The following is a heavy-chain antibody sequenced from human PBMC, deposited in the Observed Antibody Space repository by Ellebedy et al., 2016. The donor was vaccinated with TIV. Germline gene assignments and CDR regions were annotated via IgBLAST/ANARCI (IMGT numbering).Heavy chain of an antibody. Sequence: GESLKISCAASGFTLSSYHMIWVRQAPGKGLEWVANIKQDGSEKYYVDSVKGRFTISRDNAKNSLYLQMNSLRAEDTAVYYCARDGYWGYSGYDLKYGMDVWGQGTTVTVSS. J-gene: IGHJ6*02. CDR3: ARDGYWGYSGYDLKYGMDV. D-gene: IGHD5-12*01. CDR1: GFTLSSYH. CDR2: IKQDGSEK. V-gene: IGHV3-7*01.